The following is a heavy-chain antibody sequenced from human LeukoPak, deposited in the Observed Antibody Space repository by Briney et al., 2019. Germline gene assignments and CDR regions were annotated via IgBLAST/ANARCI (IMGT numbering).Heavy chain of an antibody. CDR2: INGGGNTT. J-gene: IGHJ6*03. D-gene: IGHD6-19*01. CDR1: GFAFTTFA. V-gene: IGHV3-23*01. Sequence: PGGSLRLSCAASGFAFTTFAMGWVRQSPGKGLEWLSTINGGGNTTFYADSVKGRFTISRDNSKNTLYLHMDSLRPDDMAIYYCTKELHVAVAVADYYYFYMDVWGRGTAVTVSS. CDR3: TKELHVAVAVADYYYFYMDV.